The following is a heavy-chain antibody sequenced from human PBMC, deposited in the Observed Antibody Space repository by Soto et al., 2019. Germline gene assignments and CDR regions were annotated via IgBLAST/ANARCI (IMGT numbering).Heavy chain of an antibody. D-gene: IGHD3-22*01. V-gene: IGHV3-23*01. J-gene: IGHJ4*02. CDR1: GFTFSSYA. CDR3: AKDFWIVVVITSFD. Sequence: LRLSCAASGFTFSSYAMSWVRQAPGKGLEWVSAISGSGGSTYYADSVKGRFTISRDNSKNTLYLQMNSLRAEDTAVYYCAKDFWIVVVITSFDWGQGALVTVSS. CDR2: ISGSGGST.